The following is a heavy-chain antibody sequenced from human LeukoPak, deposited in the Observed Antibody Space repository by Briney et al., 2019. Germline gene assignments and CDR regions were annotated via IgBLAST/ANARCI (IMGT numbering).Heavy chain of an antibody. CDR3: ARATGAYVPTSY. CDR1: GHTFTGYY. J-gene: IGHJ4*02. CDR2: INPNSGGT. D-gene: IGHD3-16*01. V-gene: IGHV1-2*02. Sequence: ASVKVSCKASGHTFTGYYMHWVRQAPGQGLEWMGWINPNSGGTNYAQKFQGRVTMTRDTSISTAYMELSRLRSDDTAVYYCARATGAYVPTSYWGQGTLVTVSS.